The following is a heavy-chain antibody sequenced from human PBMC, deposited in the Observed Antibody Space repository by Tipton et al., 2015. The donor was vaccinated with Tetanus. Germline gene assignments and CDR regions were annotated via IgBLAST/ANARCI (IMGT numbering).Heavy chain of an antibody. Sequence: SGLVKPSQTLSLTCNVSGVLITTGGYSWGWIRQPPGQGLEWLGYIYQTDNTYDNPSVRSRLTLSLQRSKNQVSLRLSSVTAADAAVYYCARDHGITWGGMGYYYGMDVWGQGTTVTVSS. D-gene: IGHD3-16*01. CDR3: ARDHGITWGGMGYYYGMDV. CDR1: GVLITTGGYS. CDR2: IYQTDNT. J-gene: IGHJ6*02. V-gene: IGHV4-30-2*01.